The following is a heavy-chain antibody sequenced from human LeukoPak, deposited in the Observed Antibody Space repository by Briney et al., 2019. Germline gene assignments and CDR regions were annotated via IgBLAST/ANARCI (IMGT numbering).Heavy chain of an antibody. CDR3: ARVGVGMYHFDH. D-gene: IGHD2-2*01. V-gene: IGHV3-23*01. J-gene: IGHJ4*02. CDR1: GFSFSSYG. CDR2: ISGSGIST. Sequence: GGSLRLSCAASGFSFSSYGMTWVRQAPGRGLEWVSSISGSGISTYYADSVKGRFTISRDNSKNTLYLQMSSLRAEDTAVYYCARVGVGMYHFDHWGQGTLVTVSS.